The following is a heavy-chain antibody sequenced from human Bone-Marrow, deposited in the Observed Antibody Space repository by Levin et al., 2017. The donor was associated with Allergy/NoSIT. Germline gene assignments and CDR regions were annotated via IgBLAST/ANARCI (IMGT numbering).Heavy chain of an antibody. J-gene: IGHJ4*02. CDR2: IVVGSGNT. CDR1: GFTFTSSA. V-gene: IGHV1-58*02. Sequence: VASVKVSCKASGFTFTSSAMQWVRQARGQRLEWIGWIVVGSGNTNYAQKFQERVTITRDMSTSTAYMELSSLRSEDTAVYYCAADNKGSGNSYFDYWGQGTLVTVSS. D-gene: IGHD6-19*01. CDR3: AADNKGSGNSYFDY.